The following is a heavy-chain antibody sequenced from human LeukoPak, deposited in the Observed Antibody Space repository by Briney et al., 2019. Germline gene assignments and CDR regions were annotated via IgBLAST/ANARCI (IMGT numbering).Heavy chain of an antibody. J-gene: IGHJ4*02. Sequence: PSETLSLTCTVSGGSISSYYWSWIRQPPGKGLEWIGYIYYSGSTNYNSSLKSRVTISVDTSKNQFSLRLSSVTAADTAVYYCARAGRELPFNYFDYWGQGTLVTVSS. CDR2: IYYSGST. V-gene: IGHV4-59*01. D-gene: IGHD1-7*01. CDR1: GGSISSYY. CDR3: ARAGRELPFNYFDY.